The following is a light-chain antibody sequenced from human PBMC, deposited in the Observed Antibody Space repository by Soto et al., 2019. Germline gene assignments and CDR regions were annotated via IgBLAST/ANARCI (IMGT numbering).Light chain of an antibody. CDR1: LSVSSN. V-gene: IGKV3-15*01. J-gene: IGKJ4*01. Sequence: EIVMTQSPATLSVSPGERATLSCRASLSVSSNLAWYQQKPGQAPRLLIYGASTRATGIPARFSGSGSGTEFTLTISSLQSEDFAVYYCQQYIDRLTFGGGTKVEIK. CDR3: QQYIDRLT. CDR2: GAS.